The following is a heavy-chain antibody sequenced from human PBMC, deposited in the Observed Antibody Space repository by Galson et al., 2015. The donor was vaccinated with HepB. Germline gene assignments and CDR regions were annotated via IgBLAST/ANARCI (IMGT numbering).Heavy chain of an antibody. J-gene: IGHJ5*02. CDR1: GFTFNASG. D-gene: IGHD4-11*01. CDR2: ISHDGANR. Sequence: SLRLSCAASGFTFNASGMHWVRQAPGKGPECVAGISHDGANRYQADSVKGRFTVSRDNSENTLFLEMNSLRAEDTAVYYCAKGAYSNILMAGGWFDPWGQGTAVIVSS. CDR3: AKGAYSNILMAGGWFDP. V-gene: IGHV3-30*18.